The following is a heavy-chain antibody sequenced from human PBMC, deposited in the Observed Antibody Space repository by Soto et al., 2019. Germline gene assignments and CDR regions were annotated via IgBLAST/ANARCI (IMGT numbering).Heavy chain of an antibody. D-gene: IGHD5-18*01. CDR2: ISGYNGNT. CDR3: VRDRGDNYGHPQIFDY. CDR1: GYTFTDYG. Sequence: QVQLVQFGAEVKKPGASVKVSCKASGYTFTDYGISWVRQAPGQGLEWMGWISGYNGNTNYAENLKGRVTMTSDTSTTTAYMELRSLRSDDTAVYYCVRDRGDNYGHPQIFDYWGQGTLVTVSS. V-gene: IGHV1-18*01. J-gene: IGHJ4*02.